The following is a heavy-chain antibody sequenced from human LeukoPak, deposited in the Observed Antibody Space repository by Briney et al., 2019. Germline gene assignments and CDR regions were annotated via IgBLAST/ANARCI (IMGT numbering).Heavy chain of an antibody. J-gene: IGHJ5*02. CDR2: IYPGDSDT. CDR3: ARRPNPLSTVTIDAETYGPFDP. Sequence: GESLKISCKGPGYSFTSYWIGWVRQMPGKGLEWMGIIYPGDSDTRYSPSFQGQVTISADKSISTAYLQWSSLKASDTAMYYCARRPNPLSTVTIDAETYGPFDPWGQGTLVTVSS. V-gene: IGHV5-51*01. CDR1: GYSFTSYW. D-gene: IGHD4-17*01.